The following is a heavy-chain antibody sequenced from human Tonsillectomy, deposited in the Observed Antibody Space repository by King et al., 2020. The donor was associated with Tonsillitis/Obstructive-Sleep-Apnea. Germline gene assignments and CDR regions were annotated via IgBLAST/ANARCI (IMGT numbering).Heavy chain of an antibody. CDR3: ARGSYDSDAFDI. CDR2: IYWDDDK. J-gene: IGHJ3*02. Sequence: ITLQESGPTLVKPTQTLTLTCTFSGFSLSTGGVGVGWIRQPPEKALEWLALIYWDDDKGYSPSLKSRLTITKDTSKNQVVLTMINMDPVDTATYYCARGSYDSDAFDIWGQGTMVTVSS. V-gene: IGHV2-5*02. CDR1: GFSLSTGGVG. D-gene: IGHD3-10*01.